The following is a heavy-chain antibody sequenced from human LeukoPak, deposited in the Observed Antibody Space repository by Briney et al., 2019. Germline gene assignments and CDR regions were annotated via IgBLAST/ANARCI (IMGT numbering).Heavy chain of an antibody. CDR2: INPNSGGT. V-gene: IGHV1-2*02. CDR3: ARDRGYGSERHFDY. D-gene: IGHD3-10*01. Sequence: ASVNVSCNASGYTFTGYYMHWVRQAPGQGLEWMGWINPNSGGTNYARKFQGRVTMTRDTSISTAYMELSRLRSDDTAVYYCARDRGYGSERHFDYWGQGTLVTVSS. CDR1: GYTFTGYY. J-gene: IGHJ4*02.